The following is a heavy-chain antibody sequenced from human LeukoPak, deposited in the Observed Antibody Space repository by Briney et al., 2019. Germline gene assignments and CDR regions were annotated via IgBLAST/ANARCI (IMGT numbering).Heavy chain of an antibody. CDR2: INHSGST. CDR3: ARAKKRGYSGYTLWP. Sequence: SETLSLTCAVYGGSFSGYYWSWIRLPPGKGLEWIGEINHSGSTNYNPSLKSRVTISVDTSKNQFSLKLSSVTAADTAVYYCARAKKRGYSGYTLWPWGQGTLVTVSS. V-gene: IGHV4-34*01. D-gene: IGHD5-12*01. J-gene: IGHJ5*02. CDR1: GGSFSGYY.